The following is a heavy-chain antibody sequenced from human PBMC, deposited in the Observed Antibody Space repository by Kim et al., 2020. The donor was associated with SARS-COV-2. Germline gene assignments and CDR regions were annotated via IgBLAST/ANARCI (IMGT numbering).Heavy chain of an antibody. V-gene: IGHV3-30*03. CDR3: AVAVAGSLGAFDI. D-gene: IGHD6-19*01. Sequence: GGSLRLSCAASGFTFSSYGMHWVRQAPGKGLEWVAVISYDGSNKYYADSVKGRFTISRDNSKNTLYLQMNSLRAEDTAVYYCAVAVAGSLGAFDIWGQGTMVTVSS. J-gene: IGHJ3*02. CDR2: ISYDGSNK. CDR1: GFTFSSYG.